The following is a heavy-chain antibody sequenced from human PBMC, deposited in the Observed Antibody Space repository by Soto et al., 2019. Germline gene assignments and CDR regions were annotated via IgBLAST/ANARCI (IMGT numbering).Heavy chain of an antibody. D-gene: IGHD2-15*01. CDR1: GFTFSSYA. J-gene: IGHJ5*02. CDR3: AKDRGSRWWWFDP. V-gene: IGHV3-23*01. Sequence: VGSLRLSCAASGFTFSSYAMSWARQAPGKGLEWVSAISGSGGSTYYADSVKGRFTISRDNSKNTLYLQMNSLRAEDTAVYYCAKDRGSRWWWFDPWGQGTLVTVSS. CDR2: ISGSGGST.